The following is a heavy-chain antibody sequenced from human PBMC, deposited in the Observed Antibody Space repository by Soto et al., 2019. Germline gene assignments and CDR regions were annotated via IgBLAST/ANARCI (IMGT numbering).Heavy chain of an antibody. Sequence: QLQLQESGPGLVKPSETLSLTCTVSGGSISSGTYYWGCVRQPPGKGLEWIGTMYYSGTTYYNPSLNGRVTVSVDTSKNQFSLKLSSVPAADTAVYYCVRGSGSYSSAMDVWGQGTTVTVSS. J-gene: IGHJ6*02. CDR1: GGSISSGTYY. CDR3: VRGSGSYSSAMDV. V-gene: IGHV4-39*01. CDR2: MYYSGTT. D-gene: IGHD3-10*01.